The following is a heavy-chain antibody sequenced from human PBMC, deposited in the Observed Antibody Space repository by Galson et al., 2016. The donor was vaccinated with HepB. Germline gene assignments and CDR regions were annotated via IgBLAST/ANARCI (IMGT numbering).Heavy chain of an antibody. CDR1: GYMFTDYG. J-gene: IGHJ5*02. CDR3: AGAPGIEVSGFFHP. CDR2: ISAHNGNT. V-gene: IGHV1-18*01. D-gene: IGHD6-19*01. Sequence: SVKVSCKASGYMFTDYGVAWVRQAPGQGLEWIGWISAHNGNTVSAQKFRGRVTMTTDTSTTTAYMSLSSLTSDDTAVYFCAGAPGIEVSGFFHPWGQGTVLIVSS.